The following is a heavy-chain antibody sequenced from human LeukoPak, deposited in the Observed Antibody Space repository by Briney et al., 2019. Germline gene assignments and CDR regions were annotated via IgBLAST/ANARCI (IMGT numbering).Heavy chain of an antibody. CDR1: GFTFSDYY. D-gene: IGHD6-13*01. CDR3: ARDFGPLCSWSIDY. J-gene: IGHJ4*02. Sequence: GGSLRLSCAASGFTFSDYYMSWIRQAPGKGLEWVSYISSSNRYTNYADSVEGRFTISRDNAKNSLYLQMDSLRDEDSAVYYCARDFGPLCSWSIDYWGQGTLVTVSS. V-gene: IGHV3-11*06. CDR2: ISSSNRYT.